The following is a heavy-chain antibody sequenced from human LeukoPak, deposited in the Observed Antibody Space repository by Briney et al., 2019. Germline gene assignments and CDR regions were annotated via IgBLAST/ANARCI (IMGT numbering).Heavy chain of an antibody. CDR3: ARDVAQLWFGYYYGMDV. J-gene: IGHJ6*02. V-gene: IGHV3-30*04. CDR1: GFTFSSYA. Sequence: GGSLRLSCAASGFTFSSYAMHWVRQAPGKGLEWVAVISYAGSNKYYADSVKGRFTISRDNSKNTLYLQMNSLRAEDTAVYYCARDVAQLWFGYYYGMDVWGQGTTVTVSS. CDR2: ISYAGSNK. D-gene: IGHD5-18*01.